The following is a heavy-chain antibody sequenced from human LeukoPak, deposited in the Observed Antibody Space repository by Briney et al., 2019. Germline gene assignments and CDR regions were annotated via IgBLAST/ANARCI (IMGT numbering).Heavy chain of an antibody. CDR2: IHTSENT. D-gene: IGHD4-17*01. Sequence: SETLSLTCTVSGGYIGSYYWSWIRQPAGKGLEWIGRIHTSENTDYNPSLKSRVTMSVDMSTSQFSLRLTSVTPADTAVYYCAREGDYGDYSKSFYYMDVWGKGTTVTVSS. J-gene: IGHJ6*03. CDR1: GGYIGSYY. V-gene: IGHV4-4*07. CDR3: AREGDYGDYSKSFYYMDV.